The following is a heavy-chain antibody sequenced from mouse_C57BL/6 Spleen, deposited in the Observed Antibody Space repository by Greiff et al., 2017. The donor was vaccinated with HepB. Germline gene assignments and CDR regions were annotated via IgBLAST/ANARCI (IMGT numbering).Heavy chain of an antibody. Sequence: VQLQQSGPELVKPGASVKISCKASGYTFTDYYMNWVKQSHGKSLEWIGDINPNNGGTSYNQKFKGKATLTVDKSSSTAYMELRSLTSEDSAVYYCATITTVVGEDYWGQGTTLTVSS. CDR3: ATITTVVGEDY. CDR2: INPNNGGT. CDR1: GYTFTDYY. D-gene: IGHD1-1*01. V-gene: IGHV1-26*01. J-gene: IGHJ2*01.